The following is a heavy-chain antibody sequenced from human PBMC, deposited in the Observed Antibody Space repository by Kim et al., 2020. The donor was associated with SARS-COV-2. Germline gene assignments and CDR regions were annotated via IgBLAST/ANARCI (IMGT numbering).Heavy chain of an antibody. Sequence: GGSLRLSCAASGFTFSSYSMNWVRQAPGKGLAWVSPIISSSSYLYYADSVKGRFTISRDNAKNSLYLQMNSLGAEDTAVYYCARVYQLGRPYYYYYYGMDVWGQGTTVTVSS. CDR1: GFTFSSYS. V-gene: IGHV3-21*01. CDR2: IISSSSYL. CDR3: ARVYQLGRPYYYYYYGMDV. J-gene: IGHJ6*02. D-gene: IGHD5-18*01.